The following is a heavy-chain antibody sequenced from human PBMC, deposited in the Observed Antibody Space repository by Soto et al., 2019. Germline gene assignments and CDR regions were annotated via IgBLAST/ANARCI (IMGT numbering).Heavy chain of an antibody. Sequence: SVKVSCKASGGTFSSYAISWVRQAPGQGLEWMGGIIPIFGTANYAQKFQGRVTITADKSTSTAYMELSSLRSEDTAVYYCASVTTIVVVTMGGWFDPWGQGTLVTVSS. V-gene: IGHV1-69*06. D-gene: IGHD3-22*01. J-gene: IGHJ5*02. CDR1: GGTFSSYA. CDR2: IIPIFGTA. CDR3: ASVTTIVVVTMGGWFDP.